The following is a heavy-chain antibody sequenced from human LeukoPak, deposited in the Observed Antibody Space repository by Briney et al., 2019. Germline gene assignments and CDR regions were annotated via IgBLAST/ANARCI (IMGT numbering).Heavy chain of an antibody. CDR2: IIPIFGTA. D-gene: IGHD2-2*01. V-gene: IGHV1-69*13. CDR3: AARGSTHLGVTFDY. CDR1: GYVFTRYG. Sequence: SVKVSCKASGYVFTRYGISWVRQAPGQGLEWMGGIIPIFGTANYAQKFQGRVTITADESTSTAYMELSSLRSEDTAVYYCAARGSTHLGVTFDYWGQGTLVTVSS. J-gene: IGHJ4*02.